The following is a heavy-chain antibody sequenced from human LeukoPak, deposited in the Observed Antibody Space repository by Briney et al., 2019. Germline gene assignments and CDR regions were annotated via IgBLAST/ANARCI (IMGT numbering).Heavy chain of an antibody. J-gene: IGHJ5*02. D-gene: IGHD2-15*01. CDR1: GFTFSSYE. CDR2: ISSGGSTI. Sequence: PGGSLRLSCAASGFTFSSYEMNWVRQAPGKGLEWVSYISSGGSTIYYADSVKGRFTISRDNSKNMLYLQMNSLRAEDTAVYYCAKAARYCSGGNCYSFDPWGQGALVTVSS. V-gene: IGHV3-48*03. CDR3: AKAARYCSGGNCYSFDP.